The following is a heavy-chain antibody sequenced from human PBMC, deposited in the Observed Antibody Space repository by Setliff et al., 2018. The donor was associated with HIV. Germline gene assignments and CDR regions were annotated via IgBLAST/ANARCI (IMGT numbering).Heavy chain of an antibody. CDR1: GGSISSYY. CDR3: ARDGFWSGYIDY. D-gene: IGHD3-3*01. J-gene: IGHJ4*02. Sequence: SETLSLTCTVSGGSISSYYWSWIRQPPGKGLEWIGNIYYSGSTYYKLSLKSRVTISVDTSKNQFSLRLSSVAAGDTAVYYCARDGFWSGYIDYWGQGTLVTVSS. V-gene: IGHV4-59*04. CDR2: IYYSGST.